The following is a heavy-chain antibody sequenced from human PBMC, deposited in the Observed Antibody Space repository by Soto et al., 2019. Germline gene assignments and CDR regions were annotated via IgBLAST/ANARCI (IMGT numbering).Heavy chain of an antibody. J-gene: IGHJ6*02. D-gene: IGHD5-18*01. CDR3: AKSGPRYGDYYYGMHV. V-gene: IGHV3-23*01. CDR1: GFTFSSYA. CDR2: ISGSGGST. Sequence: GGSLRLSCAASGFTFSSYAMSWVRRAPGKGLEWVSAISGSGGSTYYADSVKGRFTISRDNSKNTLYLQMNSLRAEDTAVYYCAKSGPRYGDYYYGMHVCGQGTTVTVYS.